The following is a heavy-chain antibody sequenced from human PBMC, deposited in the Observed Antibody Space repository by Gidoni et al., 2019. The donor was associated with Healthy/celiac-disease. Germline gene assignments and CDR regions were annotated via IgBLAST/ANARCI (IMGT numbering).Heavy chain of an antibody. CDR2: ISGSGAST. J-gene: IGHJ3*01. Sequence: EVQLLESGGGLLLPGGSLCLSCAASGLTVRNYALSSVRQAPAKGLEWVSAISGSGASTYYGDSVKGRFTISRDNSKNTVYLQMNSLRAEDTAVYYCAKGGERDFHDTSGYYGDAFDLWGQGTMVTVSS. CDR3: AKGGERDFHDTSGYYGDAFDL. V-gene: IGHV3-23*01. D-gene: IGHD3-22*01. CDR1: GLTVRNYA.